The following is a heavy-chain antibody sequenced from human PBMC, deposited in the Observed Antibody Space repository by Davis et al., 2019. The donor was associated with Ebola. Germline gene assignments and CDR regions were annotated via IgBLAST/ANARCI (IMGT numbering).Heavy chain of an antibody. CDR3: ASPRQYYDGRGYYYYYFES. CDR1: GFVFRNYV. Sequence: ESLKISCAASGFVFRNYVMSWVRQPPGKGLEWIGEIDHSGDSNYNPTLKSRVTISVDTSKNQFSLKINSVTAADTAVYYCASPRQYYDGRGYYYYYFESWGQGSLVTVSS. J-gene: IGHJ4*02. D-gene: IGHD3-22*01. CDR2: IDHSGDS. V-gene: IGHV4-34*01.